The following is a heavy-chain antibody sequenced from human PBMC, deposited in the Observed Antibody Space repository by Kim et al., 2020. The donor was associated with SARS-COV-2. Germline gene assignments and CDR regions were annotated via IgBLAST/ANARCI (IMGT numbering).Heavy chain of an antibody. CDR3: TTDGLYYDILTGYGTYYYYGMDV. D-gene: IGHD3-9*01. Sequence: GGSLRLYCAASGFTFSNAWMSWVRQAPGKGLEWVGRIKSKTDGGTTDYAAPVKGRFTISRDDSKNTLYLQMNSLKTEDTAVYYCTTDGLYYDILTGYGTYYYYGMDVWGQGTTVTVSS. CDR1: GFTFSNAW. V-gene: IGHV3-15*01. J-gene: IGHJ6*02. CDR2: IKSKTDGGTT.